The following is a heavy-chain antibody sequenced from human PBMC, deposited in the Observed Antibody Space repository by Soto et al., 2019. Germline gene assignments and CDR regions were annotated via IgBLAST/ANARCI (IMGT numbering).Heavy chain of an antibody. CDR1: GFTFSNYG. Sequence: QVQLVESGGGVVQPGGSLRLSCAASGFTFSNYGMYWARQAPGKGLQWVTFIWNDGKKSFYEDSVKGRFTNSRDNFKNTLYLQMDSLRAEDTGVYYCARGYGGSFPHWYFDLWGRGTRVAVSS. CDR3: ARGYGGSFPHWYFDL. V-gene: IGHV3-33*01. CDR2: IWNDGKKS. D-gene: IGHD1-26*01. J-gene: IGHJ2*01.